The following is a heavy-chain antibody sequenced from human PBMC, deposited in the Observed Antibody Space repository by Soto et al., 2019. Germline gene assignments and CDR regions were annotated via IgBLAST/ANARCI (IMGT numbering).Heavy chain of an antibody. CDR1: GCTFSSYA. Sequence: SVNVSCKASGCTFSSYAISWVRQAPGQGLAWMGGIIPIFGTANFAQKFQGRVTIAADESTSTAYMELSSLRSEDTAVYYCARVRVVVVAATRYYGMGVWGQGTTVTVPS. V-gene: IGHV1-69*13. CDR3: ARVRVVVVAATRYYGMGV. J-gene: IGHJ6*02. D-gene: IGHD2-15*01. CDR2: IIPIFGTA.